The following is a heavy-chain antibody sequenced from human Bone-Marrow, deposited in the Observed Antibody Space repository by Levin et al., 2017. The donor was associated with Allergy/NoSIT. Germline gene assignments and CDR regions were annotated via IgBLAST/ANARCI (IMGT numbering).Heavy chain of an antibody. CDR1: GFIFRNYA. V-gene: IGHV3-23*01. Sequence: PGGSLRLSCAASGFIFRNYAMNWVSQAPGKGLEWVSQISGSGGNTHYADSVKGRFTFSRDNSKNTLYLQMNSLRVEDTAVYYCAGYDTSAYHSPFDYWGQGTLVTVSS. CDR3: AGYDTSAYHSPFDY. CDR2: ISGSGGNT. D-gene: IGHD3-22*01. J-gene: IGHJ4*02.